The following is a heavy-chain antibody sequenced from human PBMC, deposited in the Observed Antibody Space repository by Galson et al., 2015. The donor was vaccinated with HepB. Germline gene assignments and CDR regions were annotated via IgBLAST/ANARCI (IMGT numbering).Heavy chain of an antibody. CDR3: AKDSRGEWRVKNKNDY. J-gene: IGHJ4*02. Sequence: SLRLSCAASGFTFSSYAMSWVRQAPGKGLEWVSATSGSGGSTYYADSVKGRFTISRDNSKNTLYLQMNSLRAEDTAVYYCAKDSRGEWRVKNKNDYWGQGTLVTVSS. CDR2: TSGSGGST. D-gene: IGHD3-10*01. V-gene: IGHV3-23*01. CDR1: GFTFSSYA.